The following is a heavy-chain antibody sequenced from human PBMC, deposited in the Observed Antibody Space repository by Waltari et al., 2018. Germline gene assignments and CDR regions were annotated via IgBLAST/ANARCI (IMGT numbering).Heavy chain of an antibody. D-gene: IGHD1-26*01. Sequence: EVQLVESGGGLVKSGGSLRLSCAASGFTFSIYNMNWLRQAPGTGLAWVSSSSATSGHIYYADSLEGRFTISRDNAKTSLHLQIDSLRAEDTAVYYCAREAVVGATPDFDYWGQGTLVTVSS. CDR3: AREAVVGATPDFDY. CDR1: GFTFSIYN. V-gene: IGHV3-21*02. CDR2: SSATSGHI. J-gene: IGHJ4*02.